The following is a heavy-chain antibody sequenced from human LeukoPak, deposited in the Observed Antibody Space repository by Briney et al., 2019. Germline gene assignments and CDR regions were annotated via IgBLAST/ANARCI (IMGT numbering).Heavy chain of an antibody. CDR2: IYYSGST. V-gene: IGHV4-39*01. D-gene: IGHD6-25*01. CDR1: GGSISSSSYY. Sequence: PSETLSLTCTVSGGSISSSSYYWGWIRQPPGKGLEWIGSIYYSGSTYYNPSLKSRVTISVDTSKNQFSLKLSSVTAADTAVYYCARRAGYSSGSAQSPFDYWGQGTLVTVSS. CDR3: ARRAGYSSGSAQSPFDY. J-gene: IGHJ4*02.